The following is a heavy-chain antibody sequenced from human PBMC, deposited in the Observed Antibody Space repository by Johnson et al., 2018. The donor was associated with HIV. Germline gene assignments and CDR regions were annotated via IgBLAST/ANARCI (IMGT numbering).Heavy chain of an antibody. D-gene: IGHD2-2*01. V-gene: IGHV3-30-3*01. CDR1: GFTFSSYA. CDR3: ARGGSSTSLEAFDI. CDR2: ISYDGSNK. J-gene: IGHJ3*02. Sequence: QVQLVESGGGVVQPGRSLRLSCAASGFTFSSYAMHWVRQAPGKGLEWVAVISYDGSNKYYADSVKGRFTISRDNSKNTLYLQMNSLRAEDTAGDYCARGGSSTSLEAFDIWGQGTMVTVSS.